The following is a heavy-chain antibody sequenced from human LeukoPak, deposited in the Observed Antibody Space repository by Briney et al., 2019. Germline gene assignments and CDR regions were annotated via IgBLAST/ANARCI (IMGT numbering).Heavy chain of an antibody. J-gene: IGHJ5*02. Sequence: SQTLSLTCTVSGGSISSGDYYWSWIRQPPGKGLEWIGYIYYSGSTYYNPSLKSRVTISVDTSKNQFSLKLSSVTAADTAVYYCARNVLRYFDWLLYYDLWGQGTLVTVSS. V-gene: IGHV4-30-4*01. CDR1: GGSISSGDYY. CDR2: IYYSGST. D-gene: IGHD3-9*01. CDR3: ARNVLRYFDWLLYYDL.